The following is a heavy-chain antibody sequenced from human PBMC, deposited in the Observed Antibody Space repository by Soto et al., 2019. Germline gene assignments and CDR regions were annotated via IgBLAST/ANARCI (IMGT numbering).Heavy chain of an antibody. CDR1: GASVRSGDYY. CDR3: VGTGTTDDY. J-gene: IGHJ4*02. V-gene: IGHV4-30-4*01. Sequence: QVQLQESGPGLVKPSQTLSLTCSVSGASVRSGDYYWSSIRQAPGKGLEWIGYIYNSGGSYYNPSLKGPLTISIDTSKNQFSLKLNSVTAADTAIYYCVGTGTTDDYWGRGTLVTVSS. CDR2: IYNSGGS. D-gene: IGHD4-17*01.